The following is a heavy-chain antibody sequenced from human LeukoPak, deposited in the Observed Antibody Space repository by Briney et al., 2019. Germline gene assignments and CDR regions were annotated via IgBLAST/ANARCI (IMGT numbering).Heavy chain of an antibody. CDR3: ATDKLRYFDWLPDY. CDR2: FDPEDGET. Sequence: GASVKVSCKVSGYTLTELSMHWVRQAPGKGLEWMGGFDPEDGETIYAQKFQGRVTMTEDTSTDTAYMELSSLRSEDTAVYYCATDKLRYFDWLPDYWGQGTLVTVYS. J-gene: IGHJ4*02. CDR1: GYTLTELS. D-gene: IGHD3-9*01. V-gene: IGHV1-24*01.